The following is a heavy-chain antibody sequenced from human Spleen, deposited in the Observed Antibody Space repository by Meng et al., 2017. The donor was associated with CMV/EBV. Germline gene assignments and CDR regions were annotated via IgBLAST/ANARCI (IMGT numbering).Heavy chain of an antibody. CDR2: ISSSGSTI. V-gene: IGHV3-11*01. Sequence: GESLKISCAASGFTFSDYYMSWIRQAPGKGLEWVSYISSSGSTIYYADSVKGRFTISRDNAKNSLYLQMNSLRAEDTAVYYCARDGDCSSTSCSFYYYYGMDVWGQGTTVTVSS. D-gene: IGHD2-2*01. J-gene: IGHJ6*02. CDR1: GFTFSDYY. CDR3: ARDGDCSSTSCSFYYYYGMDV.